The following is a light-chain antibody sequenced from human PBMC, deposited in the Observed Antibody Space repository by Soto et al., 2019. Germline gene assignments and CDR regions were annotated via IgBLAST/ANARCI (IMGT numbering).Light chain of an antibody. CDR3: QQYGTSEII. Sequence: EIVLTQSPGTLSLSPGERATLSCRASQSLTNSFIAWYQQKPGQAPRLLIYDTSSRATGIPDRFSGSGSGTGFTLTISRLEPEDFAVFFCQQYGTSEIIFGQGTRLEIK. CDR2: DTS. V-gene: IGKV3-20*01. CDR1: QSLTNSF. J-gene: IGKJ5*01.